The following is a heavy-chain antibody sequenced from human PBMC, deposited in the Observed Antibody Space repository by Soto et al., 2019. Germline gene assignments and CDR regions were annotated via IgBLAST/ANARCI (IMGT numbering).Heavy chain of an antibody. CDR1: GGSISTSSSY. CDR2: IYYSGNT. J-gene: IGHJ5*02. Sequence: PSETLSLTCTVSGGSISTSSSYWDWIRQPPGKGLEWIGSIYYSGNTYYNSSLKSRVTISVDMSKNQFSLKLSSVTAADTAVYYCARRSAGGNNWFDPWGQGTLVTVSS. CDR3: ARRSAGGNNWFDP. V-gene: IGHV4-39*01. D-gene: IGHD1-26*01.